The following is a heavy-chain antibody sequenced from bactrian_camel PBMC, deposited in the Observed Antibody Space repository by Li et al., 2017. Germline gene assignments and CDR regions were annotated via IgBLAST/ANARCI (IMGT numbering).Heavy chain of an antibody. Sequence: DVQLVESGGGLVQPGGSLRLSCAASGFTFSNYAMSWVRQAPGKGLEWVSTVSAAGGNTYYADDVKGRFTISRDNAKNTLYLQLNSLKTEDTAMYYCAATGQMLSVAGCRTQGTQVTVS. D-gene: IGHD1*01. J-gene: IGHJ4*01. V-gene: IGHV3S31*01. CDR1: GFTFSNYA. CDR2: VSAAGGNT.